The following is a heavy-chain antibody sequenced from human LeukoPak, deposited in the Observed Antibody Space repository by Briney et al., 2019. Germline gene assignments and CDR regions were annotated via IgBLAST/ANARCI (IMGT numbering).Heavy chain of an antibody. V-gene: IGHV3-23*01. D-gene: IGHD5-12*01. CDR2: ISGSGGST. CDR3: ARHYSGYAQSWFDP. J-gene: IGHJ5*02. CDR1: GFTFSSYS. Sequence: GGSLRLSCAASGFTFSSYSMNWVRQAPGKGLEWVSVISGSGGSTYYADSVKGRFTISRDNSKNTLYVQMNSLRAEDTAVYYCARHYSGYAQSWFDPWGQGTLVTVSS.